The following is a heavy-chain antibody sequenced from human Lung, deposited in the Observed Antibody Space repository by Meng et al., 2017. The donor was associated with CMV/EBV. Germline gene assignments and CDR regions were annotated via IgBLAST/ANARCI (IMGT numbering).Heavy chain of an antibody. J-gene: IGHJ4*02. CDR2: ISGSGGST. CDR1: GFTFSSYA. CDR3: AKSYYDSSGYYYN. Sequence: ESXKISXXASGFTFSSYAMSWVRQAPGKGLEWVSAISGSGGSTYYADSVKGRFTISRDNSKNTLYLQMNSLRAEDTAVYYCAKSYYDSSGYYYNWGQGTLVTVSS. V-gene: IGHV3-23*01. D-gene: IGHD3-22*01.